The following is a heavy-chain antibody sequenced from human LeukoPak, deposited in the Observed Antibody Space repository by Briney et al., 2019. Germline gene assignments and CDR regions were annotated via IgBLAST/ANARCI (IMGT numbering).Heavy chain of an antibody. CDR1: GGTFSSYA. CDR3: ARGGYDYVWGSYLFDY. D-gene: IGHD3-16*01. V-gene: IGHV1-69*04. CDR2: IIPILGIA. Sequence: GSSVKVSCKASGGTFSSYAISWVRQAPGQGLEWMGRIIPILGIANYAQKFQGGVTITADKSTSTAYTELSSLRSEDTAVYYCARGGYDYVWGSYLFDYWGQGTLVTVSS. J-gene: IGHJ4*02.